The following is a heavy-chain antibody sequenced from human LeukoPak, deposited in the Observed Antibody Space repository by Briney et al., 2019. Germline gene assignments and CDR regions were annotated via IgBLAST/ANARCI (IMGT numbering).Heavy chain of an antibody. D-gene: IGHD3-22*01. CDR3: ARMIPGVGSGYYSNWFDP. CDR2: IYYSGST. V-gene: IGHV4-59*01. CDR1: GGSISSYY. Sequence: SETLSLTCTVSGGSISSYYWSWIRQPPGKGLEWIGYIYYSGSTNYNPSLKSRVTISVDTSKNQFSLKLSSVTAADTAVYYCARMIPGVGSGYYSNWFDPWGQGTLVTVSS. J-gene: IGHJ5*02.